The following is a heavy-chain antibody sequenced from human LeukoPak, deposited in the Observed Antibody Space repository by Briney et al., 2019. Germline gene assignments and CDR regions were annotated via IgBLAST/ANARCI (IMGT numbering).Heavy chain of an antibody. CDR1: GFTFDDYA. J-gene: IGHJ4*02. V-gene: IGHV3-9*01. Sequence: HPGRSLRLSCAASGFTFDDYAMHWVRQAPGKGLEWVSGISWNSGSIGYADSVKGRFTISRDNAKNSLYLQMNSLRAEDTALYYCAKDHEWELRPYYFDYWGQGTLVTVSS. CDR3: AKDHEWELRPYYFDY. D-gene: IGHD1-26*01. CDR2: ISWNSGSI.